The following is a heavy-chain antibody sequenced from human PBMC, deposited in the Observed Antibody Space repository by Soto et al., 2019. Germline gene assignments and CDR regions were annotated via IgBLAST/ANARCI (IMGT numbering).Heavy chain of an antibody. V-gene: IGHV3-21*03. Sequence: GGSLRLSCAASGFDFSTFGMNWVRQAPGKGLEWVSFLSPSYPYTSYADSVKGRFTISGDNAKNSVSLQMNSLRADDTGVYYCARVPGSGTYYDNRIANDAFDIWGQGTMVTVSS. CDR3: ARVPGSGTYYDNRIANDAFDI. D-gene: IGHD3-10*01. CDR1: GFDFSTFG. J-gene: IGHJ3*02. CDR2: LSPSYPYT.